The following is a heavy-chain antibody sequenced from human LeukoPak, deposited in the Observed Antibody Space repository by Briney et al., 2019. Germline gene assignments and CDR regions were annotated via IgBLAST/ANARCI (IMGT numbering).Heavy chain of an antibody. J-gene: IGHJ3*02. CDR2: ISWNSGSI. CDR3: AKDSGGWSYAFDI. D-gene: IGHD2-15*01. V-gene: IGHV3-9*03. Sequence: GGSLRLSCAASGFTFDDYAMHWVRQAPGKGLEWVSGISWNSGSIGYADSVKGRFTISKDNAKNSLYLQMNSLRAEDMALYYCAKDSGGWSYAFDIWGQGTMVTVSS. CDR1: GFTFDDYA.